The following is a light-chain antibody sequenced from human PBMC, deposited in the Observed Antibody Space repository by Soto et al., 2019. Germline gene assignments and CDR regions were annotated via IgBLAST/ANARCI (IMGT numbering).Light chain of an antibody. J-gene: IGLJ1*01. Sequence: QSALTPPASVSGSPGQSITISYTGTSGDIGSNNDVAWSKRHPAKAPKPILSGVTGGTFGVSNCFTPSKSGNTCALTISVFQAADEPEYYCSSYTNINTSSGVSGPGTKGTAL. CDR2: GVT. CDR3: SSYTNINTSSGV. CDR1: SGDIGSNND. V-gene: IGLV2-14*01.